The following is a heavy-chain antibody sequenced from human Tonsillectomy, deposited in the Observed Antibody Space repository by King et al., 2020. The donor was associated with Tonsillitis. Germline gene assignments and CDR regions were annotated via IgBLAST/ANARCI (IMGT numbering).Heavy chain of an antibody. CDR2: IWYDGSNK. V-gene: IGHV3-33*01. CDR1: GFTFSSYG. J-gene: IGHJ6*02. D-gene: IGHD3-3*01. CDR3: ARDFDFWSGYYPDYYYYGMDV. Sequence: VQLVESGGGVVQPGRSLRLSCAASGFTFSSYGMHWVRQAPGKGLEWVAVIWYDGSNKYYADSVKGRFTISRENSKNTLYLQMNSLRAEDTDVYYCARDFDFWSGYYPDYYYYGMDVWGQGTTVTVSS.